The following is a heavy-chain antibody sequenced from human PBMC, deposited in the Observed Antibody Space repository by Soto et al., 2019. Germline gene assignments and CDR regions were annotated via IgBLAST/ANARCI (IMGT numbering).Heavy chain of an antibody. CDR1: GFTFSSYS. D-gene: IGHD1-26*01. Sequence: EVQLVESGGGLVQPGGSLRLSCAASGFTFSSYSMNWVRQAPGKGLEWVSYISSSSSPIYYADSVKGRFSISRDNAQNSLYLQMNILRDEDTAVYYCAREGGSLNWFDPWGQGTLLTVSS. V-gene: IGHV3-48*02. CDR2: ISSSSSPI. CDR3: AREGGSLNWFDP. J-gene: IGHJ5*02.